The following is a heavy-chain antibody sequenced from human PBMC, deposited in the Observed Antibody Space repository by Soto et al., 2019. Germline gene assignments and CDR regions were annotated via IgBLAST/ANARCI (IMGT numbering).Heavy chain of an antibody. CDR2: IYYSGST. CDR3: ASGRSSDLLYYYGSGSTFFYY. Sequence: SETLSLTCTVSGGSISSGGYYWSWIRQHPGKGLEWIGYIYYSGSTYYNPSLKSRVTISVDTSKNQFSLKLSSVTAADTAVYYCASGRSSDLLYYYGSGSTFFYYSGQGTLVTVSS. CDR1: GGSISSGGYY. D-gene: IGHD3-10*01. V-gene: IGHV4-31*03. J-gene: IGHJ4*02.